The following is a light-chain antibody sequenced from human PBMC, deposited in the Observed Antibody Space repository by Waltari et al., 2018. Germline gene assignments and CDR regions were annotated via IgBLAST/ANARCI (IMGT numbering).Light chain of an antibody. Sequence: EIVMTQSPATLSVSPGERATLSCRASQSVSSNLACYQQKPGQAPRLLIYGASTRATGIPARFSGSGSGTEFTLTISSLQSEDFAVYYCQQYNNWPPLLTFGGGTKVEIK. J-gene: IGKJ4*01. CDR1: QSVSSN. CDR3: QQYNNWPPLLT. CDR2: GAS. V-gene: IGKV3-15*01.